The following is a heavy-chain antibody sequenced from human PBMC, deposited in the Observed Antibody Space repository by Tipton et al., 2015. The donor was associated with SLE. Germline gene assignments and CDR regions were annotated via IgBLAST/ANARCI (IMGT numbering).Heavy chain of an antibody. D-gene: IGHD3-22*01. CDR2: INHSGST. CDR1: GGSFSGYY. CDR3: ARDSRLHWYFDL. J-gene: IGHJ2*01. V-gene: IGHV4-34*01. Sequence: TLSLTCAVYGGSFSGYYWSWIRQPPGKGLEWIGEINHSGSTNYNPSLKSRVTISVDTSKNQFSLKLSSVTAADTAVYYCARDSRLHWYFDLWGRGTLVTVSS.